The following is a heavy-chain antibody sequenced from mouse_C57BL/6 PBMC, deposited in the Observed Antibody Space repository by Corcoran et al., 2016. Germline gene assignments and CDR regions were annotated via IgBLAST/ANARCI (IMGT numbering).Heavy chain of an antibody. J-gene: IGHJ3*01. CDR1: GYTFTTYG. V-gene: IGHV9-3*01. CDR3: ARQELRLPFAY. D-gene: IGHD3-2*02. CDR2: INTYSGVP. Sequence: QIQLVQSGPELKKPGETVKISCKASGYTFTTYGMCWVKQAPGKGLKWMGWINTYSGVPTYADDFKGRFAFSLETSASTAYLQINNLKNEDTATYFCARQELRLPFAYWGQGTLVTVSA.